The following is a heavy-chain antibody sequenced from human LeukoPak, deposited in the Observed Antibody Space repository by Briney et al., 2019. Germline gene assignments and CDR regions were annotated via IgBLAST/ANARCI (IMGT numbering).Heavy chain of an antibody. J-gene: IGHJ6*02. Sequence: PGGSLRLSCAASGFTFSSSSMNWVRQAPEKGLEWVSYISTSGGTIYYADSVKGRFTISRDNAKNSLYLQMDSLRAEDTAVYYCARDRLPDPYYHYGMDVWGQGTTVTVSS. V-gene: IGHV3-48*01. CDR1: GFTFSSSS. CDR2: ISTSGGTI. CDR3: ARDRLPDPYYHYGMDV. D-gene: IGHD5/OR15-5a*01.